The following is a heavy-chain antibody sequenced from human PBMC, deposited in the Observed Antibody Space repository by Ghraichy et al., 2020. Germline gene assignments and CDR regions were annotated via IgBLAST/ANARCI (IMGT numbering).Heavy chain of an antibody. Sequence: LSLTCAASGFTFSSYWMNWVRQAPGKGLEWVVNIKQDGSEKYYVDSVKGRFTISRDNAKNSLYLQMNSLRAEDTAVYYCARGIGHFDSPCGYWGQGTLVTVSS. CDR2: IKQDGSEK. V-gene: IGHV3-7*03. J-gene: IGHJ4*02. D-gene: IGHD3-9*01. CDR3: ARGIGHFDSPCGY. CDR1: GFTFSSYW.